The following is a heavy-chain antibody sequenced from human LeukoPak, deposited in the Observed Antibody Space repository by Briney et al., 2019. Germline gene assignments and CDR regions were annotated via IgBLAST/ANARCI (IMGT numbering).Heavy chain of an antibody. Sequence: ASVKVSCKASGYTFTGYYMHWVRQAPGQGLEWMGWINPNSGVTNYAQKFQGRVTMTRDTSISTAYMELSSLRSDDTAVYYCARDLGGLPPPGWFDPWGQGTLVTVSS. V-gene: IGHV1-2*02. D-gene: IGHD2-2*01. J-gene: IGHJ5*02. CDR3: ARDLGGLPPPGWFDP. CDR2: INPNSGVT. CDR1: GYTFTGYY.